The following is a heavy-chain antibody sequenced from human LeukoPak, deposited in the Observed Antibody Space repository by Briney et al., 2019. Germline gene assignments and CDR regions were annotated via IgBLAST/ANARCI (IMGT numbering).Heavy chain of an antibody. CDR2: ISSTSIYT. Sequence: GGSLRLSCAASGLTFSDYYMSWIRQAPGKGLEWISFISSTSIYTEYADSVKGRFTISRDNANDSLYLQMNGLRAEDTAVYYCATLLRSQLVSVADYWGQGTLVTVSS. V-gene: IGHV3-11*03. D-gene: IGHD6-13*01. J-gene: IGHJ4*02. CDR1: GLTFSDYY. CDR3: ATLLRSQLVSVADY.